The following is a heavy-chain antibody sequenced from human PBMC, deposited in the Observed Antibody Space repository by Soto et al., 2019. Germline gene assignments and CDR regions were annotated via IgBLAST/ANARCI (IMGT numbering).Heavy chain of an antibody. Sequence: SETLSLTCAVYGGSFSGYYWTWIRQPPGTGLEWIGEINHSGSTNYNPSLKSRVTISVDTSKNQFSLKLTSVTAEDTAVYYCAKEVRAIVVVPHPYFDYWGQGTLVTVSS. V-gene: IGHV4-34*01. CDR3: AKEVRAIVVVPHPYFDY. CDR2: INHSGST. J-gene: IGHJ4*02. D-gene: IGHD3-22*01. CDR1: GGSFSGYY.